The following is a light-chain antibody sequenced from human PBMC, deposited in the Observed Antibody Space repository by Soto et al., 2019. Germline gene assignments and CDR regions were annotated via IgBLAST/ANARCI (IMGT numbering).Light chain of an antibody. CDR3: QQSYNFPLT. J-gene: IGKJ4*01. Sequence: DIQMTQSPSSLSASVEDRVTITCRASQSISSYLNWYQQKPGKAPSLMIYGASSLQSGVPSRFSGSGSGTDFTLTISSLQPEDFATYYCQQSYNFPLTFGGGTKVEIK. CDR2: GAS. CDR1: QSISSY. V-gene: IGKV1-39*01.